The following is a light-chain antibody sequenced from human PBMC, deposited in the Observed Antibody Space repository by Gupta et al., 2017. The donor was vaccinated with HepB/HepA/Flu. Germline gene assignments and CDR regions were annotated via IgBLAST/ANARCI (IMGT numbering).Light chain of an antibody. CDR3: QQFYTTPCS. CDR2: WAS. Sequence: DIVLTQSPDPLAVSLGERATIHCKSSQSVRHSTNNKNFLAWYQQKPGQPPKLLFFWASTRETGVPNRFSGSGSGTDFTLTISSLQAEDVAVYYCQQFYTTPCSFGQGTKLEIK. V-gene: IGKV4-1*01. CDR1: QSVRHSTNNKNF. J-gene: IGKJ2*04.